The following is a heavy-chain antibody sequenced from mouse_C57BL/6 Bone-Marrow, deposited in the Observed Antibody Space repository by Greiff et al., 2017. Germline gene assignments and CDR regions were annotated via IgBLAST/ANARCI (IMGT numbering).Heavy chain of an antibody. Sequence: EVKVEESGGGLVKPGGSLKLSCAASGFTFSSYAMSWVRQTPEKRLEWVATISDGGSYTYYPDNVKGRFTISRDNAKNNLYLQMSHLKSEDTAMYYCARVRGYGFAYWGQGTLVTVSA. D-gene: IGHD2-2*01. J-gene: IGHJ3*01. V-gene: IGHV5-4*03. CDR3: ARVRGYGFAY. CDR2: ISDGGSYT. CDR1: GFTFSSYA.